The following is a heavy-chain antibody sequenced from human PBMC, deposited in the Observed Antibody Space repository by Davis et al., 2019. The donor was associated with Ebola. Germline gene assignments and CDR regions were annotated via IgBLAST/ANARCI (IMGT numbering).Heavy chain of an antibody. CDR1: GYTFTSYG. V-gene: IGHV1-18*01. D-gene: IGHD3-22*01. CDR3: AREWLGWFDP. CDR2: ISAYNGNT. Sequence: ASVKVSCKASGYTFTSYGISWVRQAPGQGLEWMGWISAYNGNTNYAQKFQGRVTITADESTSTAYMELSSLRSEDTAVYYCAREWLGWFDPWGQGTLVTVSS. J-gene: IGHJ5*02.